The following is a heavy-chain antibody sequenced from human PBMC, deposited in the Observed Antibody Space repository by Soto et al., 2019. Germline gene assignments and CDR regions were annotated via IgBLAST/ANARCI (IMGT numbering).Heavy chain of an antibody. CDR1: GGSISSGGYY. CDR3: ARDLVRGVRYYGMDV. V-gene: IGHV4-31*03. J-gene: IGHJ6*02. CDR2: IYYSGST. Sequence: SETLSITCTVSGGSISSGGYYWSWIRQHPGKGLEWIGYIYYSGSTYYNPSLKSRVTISVDTSKNQFSLKLSSVTAADTAVYYCARDLVRGVRYYGMDVWGQGTTVSVSS. D-gene: IGHD3-10*01.